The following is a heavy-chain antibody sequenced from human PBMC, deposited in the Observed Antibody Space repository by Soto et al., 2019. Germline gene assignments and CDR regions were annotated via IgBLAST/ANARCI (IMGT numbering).Heavy chain of an antibody. CDR3: AKDHQFPEYQLPVTYYYYGMDV. CDR2: ISYDGSNK. CDR1: GFTFSSYG. V-gene: IGHV3-30*18. D-gene: IGHD2-2*01. J-gene: IGHJ6*02. Sequence: GESLKISCAASGFTFSSYGMHWVRQAPGKGLEWVAVISYDGSNKYYADSVKGRFTISRDNSKNTLYLQMNSLRAEDTAVYYCAKDHQFPEYQLPVTYYYYGMDVWGQGTTVTVSS.